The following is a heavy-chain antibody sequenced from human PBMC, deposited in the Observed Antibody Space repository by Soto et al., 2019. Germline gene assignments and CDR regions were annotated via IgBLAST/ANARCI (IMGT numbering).Heavy chain of an antibody. J-gene: IGHJ4*02. CDR1: GFTFSNYG. Sequence: GGSLRLSCAASGFTFSNYGINWVRQAPGKGLEWVAVISYDGSNKYYADSVKGRFTISRDNSKNTLYLQMNSLRAEDTAVYYCAKADYDYIWGSDYWGQGTLVTVS. D-gene: IGHD3-16*01. V-gene: IGHV3-30*18. CDR3: AKADYDYIWGSDY. CDR2: ISYDGSNK.